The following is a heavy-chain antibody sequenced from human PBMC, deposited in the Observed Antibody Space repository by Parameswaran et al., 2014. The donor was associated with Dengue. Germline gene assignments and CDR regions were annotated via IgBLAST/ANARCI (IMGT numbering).Heavy chain of an antibody. CDR2: IYYSGST. CDR3: ARHGHYDILTGYYNGWFDP. Sequence: PGKGLEWIGSIYYSGSTYYNPSLKSRVTISVDTSKNQFSLKLSSVTAADTAVYYCARHGHYDILTGYYNGWFDPWGQGTLVTVSS. D-gene: IGHD3-9*01. V-gene: IGHV4-39*01. J-gene: IGHJ5*02.